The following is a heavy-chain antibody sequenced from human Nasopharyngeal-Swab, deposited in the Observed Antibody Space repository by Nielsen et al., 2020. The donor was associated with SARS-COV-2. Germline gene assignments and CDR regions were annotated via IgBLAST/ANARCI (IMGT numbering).Heavy chain of an antibody. D-gene: IGHD3-16*01. CDR2: ISGSGGST. J-gene: IGHJ4*02. Sequence: GGSLRLSCAASGFTFSSYALSWVRQAPVTGLEWVSAISGSGGSTYHADSEKGRFTISRDNSKNTLYLQMNSLRAEDTAVYYCAKSKIMITFGGARDYFDYWGQGTLVTVSS. CDR1: GFTFSSYA. V-gene: IGHV3-23*01. CDR3: AKSKIMITFGGARDYFDY.